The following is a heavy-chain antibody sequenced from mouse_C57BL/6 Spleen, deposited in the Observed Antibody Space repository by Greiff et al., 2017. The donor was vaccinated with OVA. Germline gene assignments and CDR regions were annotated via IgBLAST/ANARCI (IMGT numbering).Heavy chain of an antibody. J-gene: IGHJ2*01. CDR1: GYSITSGYY. D-gene: IGHD1-1*01. CDR2: ISYDGSN. Sequence: EVQLQESGPGLVKPSQSLSLTCSVTGYSITSGYYWNWIRQFPGNKLEWMGYISYDGSNNYNPSLKNRISITRDTSKNQFFLKLNSVTTVDTATYYCARGYGSSPYYFDYWGQGTTLTVSS. V-gene: IGHV3-6*01. CDR3: ARGYGSSPYYFDY.